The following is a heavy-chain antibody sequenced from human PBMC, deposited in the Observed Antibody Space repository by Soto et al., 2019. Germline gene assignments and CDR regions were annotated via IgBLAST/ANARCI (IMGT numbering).Heavy chain of an antibody. CDR1: GFTFRTYA. J-gene: IGHJ4*02. Sequence: QVQVVESGGGVVQPGRSLRLSCAASGFTFRTYAMHWVRQAPGKGLEWVAVISHDGSNTDYGDSVKGRFTFSRDNSKSTLYLQMNSLRPEDTGVYYCAKVAGSTEYFFASWGQGTLVSVSS. CDR2: ISHDGSNT. V-gene: IGHV3-30*18. CDR3: AKVAGSTEYFFAS.